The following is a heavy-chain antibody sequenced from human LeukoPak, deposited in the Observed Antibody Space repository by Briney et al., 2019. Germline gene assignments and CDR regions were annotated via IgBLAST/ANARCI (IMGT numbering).Heavy chain of an antibody. D-gene: IGHD2-15*01. J-gene: IGHJ6*02. V-gene: IGHV3-23*01. CDR3: AKDKGYCSGGSCYYYYYGMDV. CDR2: IRGSGGST. Sequence: AGSLRLSCAASGFTFSSYAMSWVRQAPGKGLELVSAIRGSGGSTYYADSVKGRFTISRDNSKNTLYLQMNSLRAEDTAVYYCAKDKGYCSGGSCYYYYYGMDVWGQGTTVTVSS. CDR1: GFTFSSYA.